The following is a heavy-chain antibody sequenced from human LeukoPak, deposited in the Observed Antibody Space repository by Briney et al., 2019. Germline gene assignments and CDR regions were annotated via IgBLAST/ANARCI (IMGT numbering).Heavy chain of an antibody. CDR2: MNPNSGNT. V-gene: IGHV1-8*01. CDR1: RYTFTSYD. CDR3: ARGIRSIFGVVTDHY. Sequence: ASVKVSCKASRYTFTSYDINWVRQATGQGLEWMGWMNPNSGNTGYAQKFQGRVTMTRNTSISTAYMELSSLRSEDTAVYYCARGIRSIFGVVTDHYWGQGTLVTVSS. J-gene: IGHJ4*02. D-gene: IGHD3-3*01.